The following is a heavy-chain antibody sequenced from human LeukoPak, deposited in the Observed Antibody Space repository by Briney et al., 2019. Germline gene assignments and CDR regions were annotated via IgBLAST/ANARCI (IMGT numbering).Heavy chain of an antibody. CDR1: GFTFSSYG. D-gene: IGHD2-15*01. Sequence: GESLKISCAASGFTFSSYGMHWVRQAPGKGLEWVAVISYDGSNKYYADSVKGRFTISRDNSKNTLYLQMNSLRAEDTAVYYCAKDLGYCSGGSCYRFDYWGQGTLVTVSS. CDR2: ISYDGSNK. J-gene: IGHJ4*02. CDR3: AKDLGYCSGGSCYRFDY. V-gene: IGHV3-30*18.